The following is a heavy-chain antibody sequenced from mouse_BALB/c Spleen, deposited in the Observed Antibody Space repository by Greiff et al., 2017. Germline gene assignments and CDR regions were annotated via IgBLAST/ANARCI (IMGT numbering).Heavy chain of an antibody. CDR2: INSNGGST. V-gene: IGHV5-6-3*01. D-gene: IGHD1-1*01. CDR3: ARDNYYGSSYDY. CDR1: GFTFSSYG. J-gene: IGHJ2*01. Sequence: EVMLVESGGGLVQPGGSLKLSCAASGFTFSSYGMSWVRQTPDKRLELVATINSNGGSTYYPDSVKGRFTISRDNAKNTLYLQMSSLKSEDTAMYYCARDNYYGSSYDYWGQGTTLTVSS.